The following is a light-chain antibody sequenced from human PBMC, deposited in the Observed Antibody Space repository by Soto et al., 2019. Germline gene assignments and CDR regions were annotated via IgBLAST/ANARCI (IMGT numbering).Light chain of an antibody. J-gene: IGKJ4*01. V-gene: IGKV3-11*01. CDR2: DAS. Sequence: EIVLTKSPGTLSLSPGERATLSCRASQSVTSSLVWYQQKAGQAPRLLIYDASNRATGIPARFSGSGSGTDFTLTISSLEPEDSAVYYCQHRSTWPRTFGGGTKVEIK. CDR3: QHRSTWPRT. CDR1: QSVTSS.